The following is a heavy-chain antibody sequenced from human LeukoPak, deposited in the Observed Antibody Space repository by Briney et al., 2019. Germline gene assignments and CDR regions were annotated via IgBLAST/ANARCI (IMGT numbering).Heavy chain of an antibody. CDR3: ARTYSGTYYVFDY. V-gene: IGHV3-48*02. CDR1: GFTFSGYS. J-gene: IGHJ4*02. D-gene: IGHD1-26*01. CDR2: ITNSGTTI. Sequence: GGSLRLSCAASGFTFSGYSMNWVRQAPGKGLEWVSYITNSGTTIYYADSVKGRIAISRDNAKNPLYLQMNSLRDEDTAVYYCARTYSGTYYVFDYWGQGTLVTVSS.